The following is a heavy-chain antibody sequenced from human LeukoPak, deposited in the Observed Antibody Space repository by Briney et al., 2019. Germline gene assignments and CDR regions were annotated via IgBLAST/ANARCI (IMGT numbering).Heavy chain of an antibody. CDR2: INHSGST. CDR1: GGTFSGYY. V-gene: IGHV4-34*01. J-gene: IGHJ4*02. D-gene: IGHD3-10*01. CDR3: ARHLTRFGKIDY. Sequence: PSETLSLTCAVYGGTFSGYYWSWIRQPPGKGLEWIGEINHSGSTNYNPSLKSRDTISVDTSKNQFSLKLSSVTAADTAVYYCARHLTRFGKIDYWGQGTLVTVSS.